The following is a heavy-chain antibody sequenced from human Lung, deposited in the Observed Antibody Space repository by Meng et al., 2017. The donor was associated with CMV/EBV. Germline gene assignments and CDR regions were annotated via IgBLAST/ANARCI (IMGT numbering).Heavy chain of an antibody. J-gene: IGHJ4*02. Sequence: GGPXRLSCAASGFTFGSYWMSRVRQAPGKGLAWVANINQDGSVKYYVDSVKGRFTISRDNAKNSLYLQMNSLRVEDTAVYYCARDNDGKDYWGQGTLVTVSS. CDR1: GFTFGSYW. D-gene: IGHD5-24*01. CDR3: ARDNDGKDY. CDR2: INQDGSVK. V-gene: IGHV3-7*01.